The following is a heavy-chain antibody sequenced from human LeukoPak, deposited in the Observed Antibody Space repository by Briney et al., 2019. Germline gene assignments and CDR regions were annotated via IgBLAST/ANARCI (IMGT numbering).Heavy chain of an antibody. Sequence: PSETLSLTCTVSGGSISSGGYYWSWIRQPPGKGLEWIGYIYHSGSTYYNPSLKSRVTISLDTSKNQFSLKLSSVTAADTAVYYCARGVAGVAAPQTIGYWGQGTLVTVSS. D-gene: IGHD6-6*01. V-gene: IGHV4-30-2*01. CDR3: ARGVAGVAAPQTIGY. J-gene: IGHJ4*02. CDR1: GGSISSGGYY. CDR2: IYHSGST.